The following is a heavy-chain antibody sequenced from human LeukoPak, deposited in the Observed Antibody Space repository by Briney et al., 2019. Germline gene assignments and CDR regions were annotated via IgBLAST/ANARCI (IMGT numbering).Heavy chain of an antibody. CDR1: GSTFISYL. D-gene: IGHD2-15*01. J-gene: IGHJ4*02. CDR2: ISKDGTRD. Sequence: GGSLRLSCEASGSTFISYLIHWVRQAPGKGLEWVALISKDGTRDLYATCVRGRFTISRDNSKNTVYLHMNSLRPEDTALYYCVRDAGTIPEVVNAHFDYWGQGTLVTVSS. V-gene: IGHV3-30-3*01. CDR3: VRDAGTIPEVVNAHFDY.